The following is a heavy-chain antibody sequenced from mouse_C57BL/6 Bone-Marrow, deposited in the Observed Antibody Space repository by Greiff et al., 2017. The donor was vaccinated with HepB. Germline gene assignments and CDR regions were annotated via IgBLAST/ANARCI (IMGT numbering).Heavy chain of an antibody. CDR2: ISSGGSYT. J-gene: IGHJ4*01. CDR1: GFTFSSYG. D-gene: IGHD2-5*01. CDR3: ARHSNLYAMDY. V-gene: IGHV5-6*01. Sequence: EVQLVESGGDLVKPGGSLKLSCAASGFTFSSYGMSWVRQTPDKRLEWVATISSGGSYTYYPDSVKGRVTISRDNAKNTLYLQMSSLKSEDTAMYYCARHSNLYAMDYWGQGTSVTVSS.